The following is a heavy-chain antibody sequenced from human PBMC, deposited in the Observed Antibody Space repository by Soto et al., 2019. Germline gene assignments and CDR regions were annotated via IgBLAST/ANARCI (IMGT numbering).Heavy chain of an antibody. CDR3: AKDARYCSSANCYFDY. D-gene: IGHD2-2*01. V-gene: IGHV3-23*01. J-gene: IGHJ4*02. CDR2: ISGSGGST. CDR1: GFIFSSYA. Sequence: PGGSLRLSCAASGFIFSSYAMSWVRQAPGKGLEWVSAISGSGGSTYYADSVKGRFTISRDHSKNTLYLQMNSLRAEDTAVYYCAKDARYCSSANCYFDYWGQGTLVTVSS.